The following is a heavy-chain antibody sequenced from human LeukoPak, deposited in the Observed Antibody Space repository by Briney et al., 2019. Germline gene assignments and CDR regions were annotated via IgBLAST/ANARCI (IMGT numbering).Heavy chain of an antibody. D-gene: IGHD6-13*01. CDR2: VYYSGST. Sequence: SETLSLTCSVSGASINTYYWSWIRQPPGRGLEWIGYVYYSGSTNYNPSLKSRVTISVDTSKNQFSLKLSSVTAADTAVYYCARGRAAGSPYYMDVWGKGTTVTVSS. CDR1: GASINTYY. J-gene: IGHJ6*03. CDR3: ARGRAAGSPYYMDV. V-gene: IGHV4-59*12.